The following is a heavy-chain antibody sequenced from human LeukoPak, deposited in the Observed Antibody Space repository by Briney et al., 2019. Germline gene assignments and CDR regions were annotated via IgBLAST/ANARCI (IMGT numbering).Heavy chain of an antibody. J-gene: IGHJ4*02. CDR1: GGSISSYY. Sequence: SETLSLTCTVSGGSISSYYWSWIRQPPGKGLEWIGYIYYSGTTNYNPSLKSRVTISVDTSKNQFSLKLSSVTAADTAVYYCARADSSSWYIGYWGQGTLVTVSS. CDR3: ARADSSSWYIGY. D-gene: IGHD6-13*01. CDR2: IYYSGTT. V-gene: IGHV4-59*01.